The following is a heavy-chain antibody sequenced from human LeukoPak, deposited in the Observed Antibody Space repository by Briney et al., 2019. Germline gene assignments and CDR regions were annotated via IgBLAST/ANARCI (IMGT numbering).Heavy chain of an antibody. Sequence: GRSLSLSCGASGFTFDDYAVHWVREAPGEGLEWVSGIRGNSGSIGYADSVKDRFTISRDNAKNSLYLQMNSLRAEDTALYYCAKDTGPYGSGSSNAFDYWGQGTLVTVSS. V-gene: IGHV3-9*01. CDR1: GFTFDDYA. J-gene: IGHJ4*02. CDR2: IRGNSGSI. D-gene: IGHD3-10*01. CDR3: AKDTGPYGSGSSNAFDY.